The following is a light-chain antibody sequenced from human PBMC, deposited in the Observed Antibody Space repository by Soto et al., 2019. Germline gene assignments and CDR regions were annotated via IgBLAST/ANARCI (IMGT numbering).Light chain of an antibody. J-gene: IGKJ1*01. CDR2: GAS. CDR3: QHYNSWRRTWT. V-gene: IGKV3-15*01. Sequence: EIVLTQSPGTLSLSPGERATLSCRASQSVSNNYLAWYQQKPGQAPRLLIYGASTRATGIPARFSGSGSGTEFTLTISSLQSEDFAVYHCQHYNSWRRTWTFGQWTKVDIK. CDR1: QSVSNN.